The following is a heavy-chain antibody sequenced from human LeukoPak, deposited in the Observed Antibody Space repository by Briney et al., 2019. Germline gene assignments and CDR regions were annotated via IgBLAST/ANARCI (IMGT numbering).Heavy chain of an antibody. J-gene: IGHJ1*01. Sequence: GASVKVSCKASGYTFTSYGISWVRQAPGQGLEWMGRIIPILGIANYAQKFQGRVTITADKSTSTAYMELSSLRSEDTAVYYCARENCPRDYYDSSGCAFQHWGQGTLVTVSS. D-gene: IGHD3-22*01. CDR3: ARENCPRDYYDSSGCAFQH. CDR1: GYTFTSYG. CDR2: IIPILGIA. V-gene: IGHV1-69*04.